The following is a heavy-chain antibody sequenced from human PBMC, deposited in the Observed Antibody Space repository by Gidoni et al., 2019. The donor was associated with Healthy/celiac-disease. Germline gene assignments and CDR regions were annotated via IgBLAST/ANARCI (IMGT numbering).Heavy chain of an antibody. CDR1: GYTFSSYS. V-gene: IGHV3-21*01. D-gene: IGHD2-21*01. Sequence: EVHLVESGGGLVKPEGSLSLSCAASGYTFSSYSMNWVRQAPGKGLEWVSSISSRSSYRCYADSVKGRFTISRDNAKTALYLQMNSLRAEDTAVYYCARDLGDIYWGQGTLVTVSS. CDR3: ARDLGDIY. J-gene: IGHJ4*02. CDR2: ISSRSSYR.